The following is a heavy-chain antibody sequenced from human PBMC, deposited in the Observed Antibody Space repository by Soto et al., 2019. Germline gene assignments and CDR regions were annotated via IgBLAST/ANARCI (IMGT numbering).Heavy chain of an antibody. CDR3: ARDMKGLAFGEYTGGY. CDR2: IKQDGSEK. D-gene: IGHD3-10*01. CDR1: GFTFSSYW. J-gene: IGHJ4*02. V-gene: IGHV3-7*01. Sequence: PGGSLRLSCAASGFTFSSYWMSWVRQAPGKGLEWVANIKQDGSEKYYVDSVKGRFTISRDNAKNSLYLQMNSLRAEDTAVYYCARDMKGLAFGEYTGGYWGQGTLVTVSS.